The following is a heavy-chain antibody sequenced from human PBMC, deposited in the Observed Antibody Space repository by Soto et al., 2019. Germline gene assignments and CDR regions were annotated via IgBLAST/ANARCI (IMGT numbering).Heavy chain of an antibody. J-gene: IGHJ4*02. V-gene: IGHV4-39*01. CDR1: GGSISSSSYY. D-gene: IGHD3-9*01. CDR3: ARGSPYYDILTGYSARYYFDY. CDR2: IYYSGST. Sequence: LSLTCTVSGGSISSSSYYWGWIRQPPGKGLKWIGSIYYSGSTYYNPSLKSRVTISVDTSKNQFSLKLSSVTAADTAVYYCARGSPYYDILTGYSARYYFDYWGQGTLVTVSS.